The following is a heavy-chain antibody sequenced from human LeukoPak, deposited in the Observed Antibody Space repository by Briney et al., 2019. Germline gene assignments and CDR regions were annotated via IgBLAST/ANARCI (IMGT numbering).Heavy chain of an antibody. D-gene: IGHD3-16*01. CDR1: GFTFSSYA. Sequence: PGGSLRLSCAASGFTFSSYAMSWVRQAPGKGLEWVSAISGSGGSTYYADSVKGRFTISRDNAKNSLYLQMNSLRAEDTAVYYCARDGPGEGYFDYWGQGTLVTVSS. V-gene: IGHV3-23*01. CDR3: ARDGPGEGYFDY. J-gene: IGHJ4*02. CDR2: ISGSGGST.